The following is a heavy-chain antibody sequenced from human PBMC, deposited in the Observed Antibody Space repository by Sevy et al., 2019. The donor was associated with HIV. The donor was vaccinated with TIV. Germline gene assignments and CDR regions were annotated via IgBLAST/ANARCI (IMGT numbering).Heavy chain of an antibody. Sequence: GGSLRLSCAASGFTVNTYSMNWVRQAPGKGLEWVSYISASSHHIYYGDSVKGRFTISRDNAENSLYLQMNSLRDEDTAVYYCARDGGYTYGRPYSFDSWGQGTLVTVSS. V-gene: IGHV3-48*02. CDR1: GFTVNTYS. D-gene: IGHD5-18*01. CDR3: ARDGGYTYGRPYSFDS. CDR2: ISASSHHI. J-gene: IGHJ4*02.